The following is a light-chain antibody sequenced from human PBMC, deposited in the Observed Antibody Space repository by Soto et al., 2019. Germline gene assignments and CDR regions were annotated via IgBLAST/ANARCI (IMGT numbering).Light chain of an antibody. J-gene: IGKJ2*01. Sequence: EVVLTQSPGTLSLSPGERATLSCRASQSVSKNYFAWYQQKPGQAPRLLIFGSSDRATGIPDRFSGSGSGTDFTPTISRLEPEDFAVYYCQQYGSSPPYTFGQGTKLEIK. CDR1: QSVSKNY. V-gene: IGKV3-20*01. CDR3: QQYGSSPPYT. CDR2: GSS.